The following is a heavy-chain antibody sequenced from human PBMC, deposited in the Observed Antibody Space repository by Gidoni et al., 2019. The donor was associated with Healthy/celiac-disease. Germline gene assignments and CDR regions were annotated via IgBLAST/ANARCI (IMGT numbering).Heavy chain of an antibody. CDR3: AKEGTVVSAGYDY. Sequence: AASGFTFSSYAMSWVRQAPGKGLEWYSAISGSGGSTYYADSVKGRFTISRDNSKNTLYLQMNSLRAEDTAVYYCAKEGTVVSAGYDYWGQGTLVTVSS. V-gene: IGHV3-23*01. D-gene: IGHD2-2*01. CDR1: GFTFSSYA. J-gene: IGHJ4*02. CDR2: ISGSGGST.